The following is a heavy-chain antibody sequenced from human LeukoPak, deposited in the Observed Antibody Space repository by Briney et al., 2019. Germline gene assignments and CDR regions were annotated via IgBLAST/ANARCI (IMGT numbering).Heavy chain of an antibody. J-gene: IGHJ3*02. CDR1: GYFFPSYG. V-gene: IGHV1-2*02. CDR3: ARSGSSISDPNDDAFDI. D-gene: IGHD3-10*01. CDR2: INPNSGGT. Sequence: GASVKVSCKTSGYFFPSYGISWVRQAPGQGLEWMGWINPNSGGTNYAQKFQGRVTMTRDTSISTAYMELSRLRSDDTAVYYCARSGSSISDPNDDAFDIWGQGTMVTVSS.